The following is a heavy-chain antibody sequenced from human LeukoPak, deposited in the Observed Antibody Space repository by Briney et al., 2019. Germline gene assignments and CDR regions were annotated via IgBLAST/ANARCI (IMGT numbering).Heavy chain of an antibody. CDR2: ISYDGSNK. Sequence: PGGSLRLSCAASGFTFCSYAMLWLRQAPGKGLEWVAVISYDGSNKYYADSVKGQFTISRDNSKNTLYLQMNSLRAEDTAVYYCGRVGRSNFDYWGQGTLVTVSS. J-gene: IGHJ4*02. CDR3: GRVGRSNFDY. V-gene: IGHV3-30-3*01. CDR1: GFTFCSYA.